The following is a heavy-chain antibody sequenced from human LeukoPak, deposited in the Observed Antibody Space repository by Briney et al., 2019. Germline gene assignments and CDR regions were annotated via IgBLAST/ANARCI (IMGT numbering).Heavy chain of an antibody. D-gene: IGHD3-3*01. V-gene: IGHV4-34*01. J-gene: IGHJ4*02. CDR2: INHSGST. Sequence: PSETLSLTCAVYGGSFSGYYWSWIRQPPGKGLEWIGEINHSGSTNYNPSLKSRVTISVDTSKNQFSLKLSSVTAADTAVYYCARRRFWSGSFDYWGXGTLVTVSS. CDR3: ARRRFWSGSFDY. CDR1: GGSFSGYY.